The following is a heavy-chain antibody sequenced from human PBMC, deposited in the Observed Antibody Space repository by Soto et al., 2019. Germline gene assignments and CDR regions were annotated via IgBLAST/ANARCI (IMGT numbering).Heavy chain of an antibody. V-gene: IGHV4-59*01. J-gene: IGHJ3*02. CDR3: ARDFDGAFDI. CDR2: IYYSGST. Sequence: SETLSLTCTVSGGSISSYYGSWIRQPPGKGLEWIGYIYYSGSTNYNPSLKSRVTISVDTSKNQFSLKLSSVTAADTAVYYCARDFDGAFDIWGQGTMVTVSS. CDR1: GGSISSYY.